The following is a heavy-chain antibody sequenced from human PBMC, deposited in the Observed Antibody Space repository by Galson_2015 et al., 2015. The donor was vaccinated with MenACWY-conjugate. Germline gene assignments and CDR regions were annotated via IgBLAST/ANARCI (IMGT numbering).Heavy chain of an antibody. J-gene: IGHJ1*01. CDR1: GFTFSSYG. V-gene: IGHV3-30*02. D-gene: IGHD6-13*01. CDR2: IRYDGSNK. CDR3: AKGGESSSWYRMDFQH. Sequence: SLRLSCAASGFTFSSYGMHWVRQAPGKGLEWVAFIRYDGSNKYYADSVKGRFTISRDNSKNTLYLQMNSLRAEDTAVYYCAKGGESSSWYRMDFQHWGQGTLVTVSS.